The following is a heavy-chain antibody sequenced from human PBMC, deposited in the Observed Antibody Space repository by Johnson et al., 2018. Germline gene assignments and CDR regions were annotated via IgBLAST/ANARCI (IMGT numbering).Heavy chain of an antibody. CDR2: IIPIFGPA. Sequence: QVQLVQAGDEVKKPGSSVKVSCNASGGPFTSYAFSWVRQAPAHGLEWGGGIIPIFGPADYSPGFTGRVSVTADGATSTAYLELRTLLSEDTAGYFFAGAAELGPRDAFDIGGQGTMVTVSS. CDR3: AGAAELGPRDAFDI. CDR1: GGPFTSYA. D-gene: IGHD3-10*01. V-gene: IGHV1-69*12. J-gene: IGHJ3*02.